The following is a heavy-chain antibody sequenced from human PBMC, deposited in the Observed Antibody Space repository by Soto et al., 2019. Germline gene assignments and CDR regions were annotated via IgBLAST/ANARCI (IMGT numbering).Heavy chain of an antibody. J-gene: IGHJ4*02. CDR1: GFTFSSYA. V-gene: IGHV3-23*01. CDR3: AKQERDILTGYSYYFDY. D-gene: IGHD3-9*01. CDR2: ISGSGGST. Sequence: GSLRLSCAASGFTFSSYAMSWVRQAPGKGLEWVSAISGSGGSTYYADSVKGRFTISRDNSKNTLYLQMNSLRAEDTAVYYCAKQERDILTGYSYYFDYWGQGTLVTVSS.